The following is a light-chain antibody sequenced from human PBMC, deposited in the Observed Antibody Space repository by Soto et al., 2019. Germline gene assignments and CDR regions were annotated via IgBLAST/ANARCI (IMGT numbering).Light chain of an antibody. CDR2: SNN. J-gene: IGLJ2*01. Sequence: QSVLTQPPSVSGTPGQRVTISCSGSGSNIGGNTVNWYQQLPGTAPKLLIYSNNQRPSGVPDRFSGAKSGTSASLAVSGLQSEDEADYYCAGWDDSLNGVVFGGGTKLTVL. V-gene: IGLV1-44*01. CDR1: GSNIGGNT. CDR3: AGWDDSLNGVV.